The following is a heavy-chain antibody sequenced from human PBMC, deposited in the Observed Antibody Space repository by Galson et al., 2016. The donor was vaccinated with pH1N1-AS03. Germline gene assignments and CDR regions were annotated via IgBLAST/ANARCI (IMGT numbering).Heavy chain of an antibody. V-gene: IGHV3-30*18. CDR1: GFTFSNFG. CDR2: ISNSGNDK. D-gene: IGHD3-16*02. CDR3: AKTTFGGVIVSGKMSLDY. Sequence: SLRLSCAASGFTFSNFGMHWVRQSPGKGLEWVAVISNSGNDKYYAGSGKGRFTISRDNSKSTVYLQLNSLRAEDTAVYYCAKTTFGGVIVSGKMSLDYWGQGTLVTVSS. J-gene: IGHJ4*02.